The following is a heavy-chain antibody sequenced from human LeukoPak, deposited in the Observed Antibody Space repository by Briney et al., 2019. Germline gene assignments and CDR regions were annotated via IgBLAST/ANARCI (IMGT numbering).Heavy chain of an antibody. D-gene: IGHD6-19*01. CDR2: ITGSGTRT. V-gene: IGHV3-23*01. J-gene: IGHJ3*01. CDR1: GFSFSDYA. Sequence: GESLTLSCAASGFSFSDYAMAWVRQAPGKGLQWDSDITGSGTRTDHADSVRGRFIISRDNSKNELYLQMNSLRVEDTAIYFCAKDRYCSGGLCYADAFDVWGQGIMVTVSS. CDR3: AKDRYCSGGLCYADAFDV.